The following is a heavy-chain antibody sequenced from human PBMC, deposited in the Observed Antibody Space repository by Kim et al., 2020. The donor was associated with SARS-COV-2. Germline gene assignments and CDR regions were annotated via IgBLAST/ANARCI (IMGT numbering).Heavy chain of an antibody. CDR3: TTVCFGDYVNY. CDR2: IKSKIDGETA. V-gene: IGHV3-15*01. J-gene: IGHJ4*01. Sequence: GGSLRLSCGASGFPFSTAWMSWVRQAPGKGLEWVGRIKSKIDGETADYSAPVRGRFIITRDDSRNMVFLQMYDLRADDTAVYYCTTVCFGDYVNYWGRGT. D-gene: IGHD4-17*01. CDR1: GFPFSTAW.